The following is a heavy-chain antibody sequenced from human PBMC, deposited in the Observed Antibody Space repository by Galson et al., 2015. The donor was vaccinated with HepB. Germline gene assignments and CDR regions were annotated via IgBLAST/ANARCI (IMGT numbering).Heavy chain of an antibody. V-gene: IGHV3-30*18. CDR1: GFTFSSYG. D-gene: IGHD5-12*01. J-gene: IGHJ5*02. CDR2: ISYDGSNK. CDR3: AKDHRLRIGDWFDP. Sequence: SLRLYCAASGFTFSSYGMHWVRQAQGKGLEGVAVISYDGSNKYYADSVKGRFTISRDNSKNTLYLQMNSLRAEDTAVYYCAKDHRLRIGDWFDPWGQGTLVTVSS.